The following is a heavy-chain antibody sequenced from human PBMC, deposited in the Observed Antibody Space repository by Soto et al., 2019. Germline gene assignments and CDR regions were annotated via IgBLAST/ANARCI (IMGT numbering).Heavy chain of an antibody. J-gene: IGHJ4*02. CDR1: GFTFSSYG. V-gene: IGHV3-23*01. Sequence: EVQLLESGGGLVQPGGSLRLSCAASGFTFSSYGMTWVRQAPGKGLEWVSFSSATGAGTYYADSVKGRFTISRDNSTNTLYLQMTSLSADATAVYYCAKDRRAGGNYGFYSDFWGQGALVIVSS. CDR2: SSATGAGT. CDR3: AKDRRAGGNYGFYSDF. D-gene: IGHD1-7*01.